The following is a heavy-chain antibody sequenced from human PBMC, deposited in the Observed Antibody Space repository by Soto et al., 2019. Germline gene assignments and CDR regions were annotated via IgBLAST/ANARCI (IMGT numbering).Heavy chain of an antibody. CDR2: IYYSGST. D-gene: IGHD3-22*01. V-gene: IGHV4-39*01. CDR3: ARSHRRYDSSGYYYFIGACDY. CDR1: GGSISSRSYY. Sequence: SQTLSLTCTVSGGSISSRSYYWGWIRQPPGKGLEWIGNIYYSGSTYYNPSLKSRVTISVDTSKNQFSLKLSSVTAAGTAVYFCARSHRRYDSSGYYYFIGACDYWGQGILVTVSS. J-gene: IGHJ4*02.